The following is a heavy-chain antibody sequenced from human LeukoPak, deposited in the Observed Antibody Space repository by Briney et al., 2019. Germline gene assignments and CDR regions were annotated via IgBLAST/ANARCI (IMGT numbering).Heavy chain of an antibody. V-gene: IGHV3-33*06. D-gene: IGHD1-7*01. CDR2: IWYDGSNK. CDR1: GFTFSSYG. J-gene: IGHJ4*02. Sequence: GGSLRLSCAASGFTFSSYGMHWVRQAPGKGLEWVAVIWYDGSNKYYADSVKGRFIISRDNSKNTLYLQMNSLRAEDTAVYYCAKDAFITGTTDWGQGTLVTVSS. CDR3: AKDAFITGTTD.